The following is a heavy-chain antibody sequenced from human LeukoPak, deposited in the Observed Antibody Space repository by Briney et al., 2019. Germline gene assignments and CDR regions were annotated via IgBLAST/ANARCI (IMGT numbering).Heavy chain of an antibody. J-gene: IGHJ4*02. Sequence: PSETLSLTCTVSGGSISSYYWSWIRQPAGKGLEWIGRIYTSGSTNYNPSLKSRVTMSVDTSKNQFSLKLSSVTAADTAVYYCASRGIEYYYGSGGYRRRPIDYWGQGTLVTVSS. CDR3: ASRGIEYYYGSGGYRRRPIDY. CDR1: GGSISSYY. V-gene: IGHV4-4*07. D-gene: IGHD3-10*01. CDR2: IYTSGST.